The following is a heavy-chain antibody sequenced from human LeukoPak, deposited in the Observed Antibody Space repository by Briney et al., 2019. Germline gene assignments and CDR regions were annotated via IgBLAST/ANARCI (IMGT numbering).Heavy chain of an antibody. Sequence: GGSLRLSCAASGFTFSSYWMHWVRQAPGKGLVWVSRINSDGSSTSYADSVKGRFTISRDNAKNTLYLQMNSLRAEDTAVYYCARTSSRRGYSGYDYYYWGQGTLVTVSS. J-gene: IGHJ4*02. CDR1: GFTFSSYW. V-gene: IGHV3-74*01. CDR3: ARTSSRRGYSGYDYYY. CDR2: INSDGSST. D-gene: IGHD5-12*01.